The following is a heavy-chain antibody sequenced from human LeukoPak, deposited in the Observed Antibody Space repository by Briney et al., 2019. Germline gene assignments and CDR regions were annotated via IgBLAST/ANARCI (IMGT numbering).Heavy chain of an antibody. CDR3: ASRPTIGYCSGGSCYSYWFDP. CDR1: GGTFSSYT. Sequence: SVKVFCKASGGTFSSYTISWVRQAPGQGLEWMGRIIPILGIANYAQKFQGRVTITADKSTSTAYMELSSLRSEDTAVYYCASRPTIGYCSGGSCYSYWFDPWGQGTLVTVSS. J-gene: IGHJ5*02. D-gene: IGHD2-15*01. CDR2: IIPILGIA. V-gene: IGHV1-69*02.